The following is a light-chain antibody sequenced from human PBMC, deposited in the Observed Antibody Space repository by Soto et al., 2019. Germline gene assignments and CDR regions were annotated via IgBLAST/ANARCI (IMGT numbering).Light chain of an antibody. CDR1: QSVSSY. Sequence: EIVLTQSPATLSLSPGERATLSCSASQSVSSYLAWYQQKPGQAPRRLIYDASNRATGIPARFSGSGSGTDFTLTISSVEPEDFAVYYCRQRSKGSRSSIGGGTKVAIK. CDR3: RQRSKGSRSS. CDR2: DAS. J-gene: IGKJ4*01. V-gene: IGKV3-11*01.